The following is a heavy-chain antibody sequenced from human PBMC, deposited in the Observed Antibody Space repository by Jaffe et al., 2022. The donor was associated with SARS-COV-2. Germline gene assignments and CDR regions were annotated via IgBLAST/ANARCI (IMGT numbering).Heavy chain of an antibody. CDR1: GFIISDHY. CDR3: IRPITGTTRGMDV. Sequence: EVQLVESGGGLVQPGGSLRLSCAASGFIISDHYIDWVRQAPGKGLEWVGRSRDKGNSYTTEYAASVKGRFTISREDSRNSLHLQMNSLKTEDTAVYYCIRPITGTTRGMDVWGQGTTVTVSS. D-gene: IGHD1-7*01. V-gene: IGHV3-72*01. J-gene: IGHJ6*02. CDR2: SRDKGNSYTT.